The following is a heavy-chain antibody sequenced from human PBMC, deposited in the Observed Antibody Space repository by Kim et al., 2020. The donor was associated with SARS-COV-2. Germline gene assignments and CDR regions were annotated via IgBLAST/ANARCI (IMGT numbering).Heavy chain of an antibody. CDR3: AREDVSKETTNYFDY. CDR1: GGTFSSYA. V-gene: IGHV1-69*13. CDR2: IIPIFGTA. D-gene: IGHD1-1*01. Sequence: SVKVSCKASGGTFSSYAISWVRQAPGQGLEWMGGIIPIFGTANYAQKFQGRVTITADESTSTAYMELSSLRSEDTAVYYCAREDVSKETTNYFDYWGQGTLVTVSS. J-gene: IGHJ4*02.